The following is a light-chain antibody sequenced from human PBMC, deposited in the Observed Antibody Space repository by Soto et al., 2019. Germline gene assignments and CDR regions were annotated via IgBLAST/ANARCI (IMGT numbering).Light chain of an antibody. V-gene: IGLV2-23*02. CDR1: SSDVGSYNL. Sequence: QSALTQPASVSGSPGQSITVPCTGTSSDVGSYNLVSWYQQHPGKAPKVIIYEVIKRPSGVSNRFSGSKSGNTASLTISGLQAEDEADYYCCSYAGSTSLVFGGGTKVTVL. CDR3: CSYAGSTSLV. J-gene: IGLJ2*01. CDR2: EVI.